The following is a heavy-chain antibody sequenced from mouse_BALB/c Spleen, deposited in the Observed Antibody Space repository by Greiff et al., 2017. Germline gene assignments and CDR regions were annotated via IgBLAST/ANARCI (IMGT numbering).Heavy chain of an antibody. Sequence: EVMLVESGGGLVKPGGSLKLSCAASGFTFSSYAMSWVRQTPEKRLEWVATISSGGSYTYYPDSVKGRFTISRDNAKNTLYLQMSSLRSEDTAMYYCARHEDYDYDGEAWFAYWGQGTLVTVSA. CDR3: ARHEDYDYDGEAWFAY. V-gene: IGHV5-9-3*01. D-gene: IGHD2-4*01. CDR2: ISSGGSYT. J-gene: IGHJ3*01. CDR1: GFTFSSYA.